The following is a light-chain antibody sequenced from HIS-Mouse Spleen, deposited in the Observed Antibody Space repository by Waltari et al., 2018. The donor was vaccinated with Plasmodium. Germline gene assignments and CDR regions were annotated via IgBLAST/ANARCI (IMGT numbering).Light chain of an antibody. Sequence: SYVLTQPPSVSVAPGKTARITCGGNNIGSKSVHWYQQKPGQAPVLVVYDDSDRPSGIPERVSGSNSGNTATRTISRVEAGDEADYYGQVWDSSSDHVVFGGGTKLTVL. CDR1: NIGSKS. CDR2: DDS. V-gene: IGLV3-21*03. CDR3: QVWDSSSDHVV. J-gene: IGLJ2*01.